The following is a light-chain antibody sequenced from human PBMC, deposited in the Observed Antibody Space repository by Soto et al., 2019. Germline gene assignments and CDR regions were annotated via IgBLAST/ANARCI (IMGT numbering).Light chain of an antibody. CDR2: GAS. CDR1: QRVSSN. V-gene: IGKV3-15*01. Sequence: EIVLTQSPDTLSVSPGERATLSCRASQRVSSNLAWYQQKPGQAPRLLIYGASTRATGIPARFSGSGSGTEFTLTISSLQSEEFAVYYCQLYNTWPPTVGQGTKVDIK. CDR3: QLYNTWPPT. J-gene: IGKJ1*01.